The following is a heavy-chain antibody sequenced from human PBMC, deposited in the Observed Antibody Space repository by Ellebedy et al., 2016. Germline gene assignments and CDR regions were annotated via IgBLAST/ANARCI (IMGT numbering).Heavy chain of an antibody. J-gene: IGHJ6*02. CDR2: ISWNSGSI. CDR1: GFTFDDYA. V-gene: IGHV3-9*01. Sequence: LSLTCAASGFTFDDYAMHWVRQAPGKGLEWVSGISWNSGSIGYADSVKGRFTISRDNAKNTLYLQMNSLRAEDTAVYYCARDLRGSYSYYYYGMDVWGQGTTVTVSS. CDR3: ARDLRGSYSYYYYGMDV. D-gene: IGHD1-26*01.